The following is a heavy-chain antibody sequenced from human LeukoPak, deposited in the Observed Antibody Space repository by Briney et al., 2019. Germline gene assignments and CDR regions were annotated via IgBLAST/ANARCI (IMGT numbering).Heavy chain of an antibody. Sequence: GGSLRLSCAASGFTFTSFAMSWVRQAPGKGLEWVSTISRSGVATYYANSVKGRFTISRDNSKNTVYLQMNSLRAEDTAVYYCARDVPYYYESSGYYSLGFDIWGQGTMVTVSS. CDR1: GFTFTSFA. D-gene: IGHD3-22*01. J-gene: IGHJ3*02. CDR2: ISRSGVAT. CDR3: ARDVPYYYESSGYYSLGFDI. V-gene: IGHV3-23*01.